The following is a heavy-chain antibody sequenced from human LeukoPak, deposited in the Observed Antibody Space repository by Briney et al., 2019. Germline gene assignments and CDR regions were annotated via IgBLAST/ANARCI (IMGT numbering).Heavy chain of an antibody. CDR1: GYGFTSYY. J-gene: IGHJ4*02. Sequence: ASVKVSCKAFGYGFTSYYIHWVRQAPGQGLEWMGIINPSVGGTTYARKFQGRVTMTRDTSTSTVYMELSSLRSEDTAVYYCARHGSGRYYPAEGRVDYWGQGTLVTVSS. V-gene: IGHV1-46*03. CDR3: ARHGSGRYYPAEGRVDY. CDR2: INPSVGGT. D-gene: IGHD3-10*01.